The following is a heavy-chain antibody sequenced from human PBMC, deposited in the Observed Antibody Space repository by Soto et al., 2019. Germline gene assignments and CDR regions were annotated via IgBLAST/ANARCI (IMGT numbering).Heavy chain of an antibody. J-gene: IGHJ4*02. CDR2: ISGSGEMT. V-gene: IGHV3-23*01. Sequence: EVQLLESGGDLVQPGGSLRLSCAASGFTFRGDAMSWVRQAPGKGLEWVSSISGSGEMTHYADSVKGRFTISRDNAKNTLYLQMASLRAEDTALYYCARSEMTYNWNDWGQGALVTVSS. CDR1: GFTFRGDA. D-gene: IGHD1-20*01. CDR3: ARSEMTYNWND.